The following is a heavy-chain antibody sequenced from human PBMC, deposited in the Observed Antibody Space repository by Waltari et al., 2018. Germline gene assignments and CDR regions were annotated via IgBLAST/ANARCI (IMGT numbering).Heavy chain of an antibody. V-gene: IGHV4-59*01. Sequence: QVQLQESGPGLVKPSETLSLTCPVSGGSISSYYWRWIRQPPGKGLEWIGYIYYSGSTNYNPSLKSRVTISVDTSKNQFSLKLSSVTAADTAMYYCAGGYSSGWYAAFDIWGQGTMVTVSS. CDR2: IYYSGST. D-gene: IGHD6-19*01. CDR1: GGSISSYY. J-gene: IGHJ3*02. CDR3: AGGYSSGWYAAFDI.